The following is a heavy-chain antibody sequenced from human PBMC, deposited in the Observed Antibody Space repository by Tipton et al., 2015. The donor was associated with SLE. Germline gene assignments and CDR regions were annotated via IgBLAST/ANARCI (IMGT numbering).Heavy chain of an antibody. CDR1: GFRFSSYE. Sequence: SLRLSCAASGFRFSSYEMNWVRQAPGKGLEWVSYISGSGTNKYYADSVKDRFTISRDNSKNTLYLQMNSLRAEDTAVYYCARDSGLGAWFDPWGQGTLVTVSS. J-gene: IGHJ5*02. V-gene: IGHV3-48*03. CDR3: ARDSGLGAWFDP. D-gene: IGHD3-16*01. CDR2: ISGSGTNK.